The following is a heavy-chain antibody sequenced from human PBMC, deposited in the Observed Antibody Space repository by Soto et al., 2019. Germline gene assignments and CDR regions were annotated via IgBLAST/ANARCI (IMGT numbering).Heavy chain of an antibody. J-gene: IGHJ4*02. V-gene: IGHV3-33*01. Sequence: QVQLVESGGDVVQPGRSLRLSCAASGFTFSSYGMHWVRQAPGKGLEWVAVIWYDGSNKYYADSVKGRFTISRDNSKNTLYLQMNSLRAEDTAVYYCARDRDYYDSSGYAQYFDYWGQGTLVTVSS. CDR2: IWYDGSNK. CDR3: ARDRDYYDSSGYAQYFDY. D-gene: IGHD3-22*01. CDR1: GFTFSSYG.